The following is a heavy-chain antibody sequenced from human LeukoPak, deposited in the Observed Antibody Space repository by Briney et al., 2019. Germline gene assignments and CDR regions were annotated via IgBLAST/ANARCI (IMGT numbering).Heavy chain of an antibody. CDR1: GGTFSSYA. CDR3: ASTSSGSYARFDY. CDR2: IIPIFGTA. J-gene: IGHJ4*02. V-gene: IGHV1-69*05. Sequence: SVKVSCKASGGTFSSYAISWVRQAPGQGLEWMGGIIPIFGTANYAQKFQGRVTITTDESTSTAYMELSSLRSEDTAVYYCASTSSGSYARFDYWGQGTLVTVSS. D-gene: IGHD1-26*01.